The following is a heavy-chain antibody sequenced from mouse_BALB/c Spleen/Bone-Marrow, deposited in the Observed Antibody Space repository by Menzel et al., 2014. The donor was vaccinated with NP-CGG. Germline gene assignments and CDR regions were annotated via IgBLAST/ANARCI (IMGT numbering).Heavy chain of an antibody. Sequence: DVKLQESGPDLVKPSQSLSLTCTVTGYSITSGYSWHWIRQFPGNTLEWMGYIHYSGSTNYNPSLKSRISITRDTSKNQFFLQLNSVTTEDTATYYCARFMTLYYAMDYWGQGTSVTVSS. CDR2: IHYSGST. J-gene: IGHJ4*01. V-gene: IGHV3-1*02. CDR3: ARFMTLYYAMDY. D-gene: IGHD1-1*01. CDR1: GYSITSGYS.